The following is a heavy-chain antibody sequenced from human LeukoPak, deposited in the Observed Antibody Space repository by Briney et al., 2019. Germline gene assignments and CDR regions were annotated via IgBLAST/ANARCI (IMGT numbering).Heavy chain of an antibody. D-gene: IGHD2-15*01. CDR2: ISSSGSTI. V-gene: IGHV3-11*01. CDR3: ARDEDSVVAATSFDY. CDR1: GFTFSDYY. J-gene: IGHJ4*02. Sequence: GGSLRLSCAASGFTFSDYYMSWIRQAPGKGLEWVSYISSSGSTIYYADSVKGRFTISRDNAKNSLYLQMNSLRAEDTAVYYCARDEDSVVAATSFDYWGQGTLVTVSS.